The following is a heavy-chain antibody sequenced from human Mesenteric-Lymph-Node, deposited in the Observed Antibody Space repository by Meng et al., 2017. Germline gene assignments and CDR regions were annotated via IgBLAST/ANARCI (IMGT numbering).Heavy chain of an antibody. CDR3: ARVAAAGNEWFDP. V-gene: IGHV4-4*02. CDR2: IYHSGST. Sequence: QWELRESGPGLVKPSEDLSLSCAVSGGSISSINWWTWVRQPPGKGLEWIGEIYHSGSTNYNPSLKSRVTISVDKSKNQFSLKLSSVTAADTAVYYCARVAAAGNEWFDPWGQGTLVTVSS. J-gene: IGHJ5*02. D-gene: IGHD6-13*01. CDR1: GGSISSINW.